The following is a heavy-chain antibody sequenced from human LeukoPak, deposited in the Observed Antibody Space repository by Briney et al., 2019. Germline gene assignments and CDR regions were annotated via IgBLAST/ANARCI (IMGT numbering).Heavy chain of an antibody. CDR1: GWSFSGYY. Sequence: SETLSLTCAVYGWSFSGYYWSWIRQPPGKGLEWIGQINHSGSTNYNPTLKSRVTISVDTSKNQFSLKLSSVTAADTAVYYCARPTGDDSSLGYYYYMDVWGKGTTVTVSS. V-gene: IGHV4-34*01. D-gene: IGHD3-22*01. CDR2: INHSGST. CDR3: ARPTGDDSSLGYYYYMDV. J-gene: IGHJ6*03.